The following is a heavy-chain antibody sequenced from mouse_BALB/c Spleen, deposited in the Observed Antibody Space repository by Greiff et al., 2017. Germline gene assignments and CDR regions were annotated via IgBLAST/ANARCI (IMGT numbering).Heavy chain of an antibody. D-gene: IGHD1-2*01. CDR3: ASFTTAGAY. CDR2: INPGSGGT. Sequence: VQLQQSGAELVRPGTSVKVSCKASGYAFTNYLIEWVKQRPGQGLEWIGVINPGSGGTNYNEKFKGKATLTADKSSSTAYMQLSSLTSDDSAVYFCASFTTAGAYWGQGTLVTVSA. V-gene: IGHV1-54*01. J-gene: IGHJ3*01. CDR1: GYAFTNYL.